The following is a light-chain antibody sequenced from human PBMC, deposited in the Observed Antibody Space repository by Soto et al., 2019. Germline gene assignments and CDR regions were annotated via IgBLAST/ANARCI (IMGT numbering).Light chain of an antibody. J-gene: IGKJ1*01. CDR2: EAS. CDR3: HQRQRWPRT. Sequence: EIRMTQSPVALSLSKVERASLSCIASQNVGVRLAWYQHKPGQAPRLLIYEASNRAAGIPGRFSGSGSGTDFTLTITSLEPEDFAFYYCHQRQRWPRTFGQGTKVDI. CDR1: QNVGVR. V-gene: IGKV3-11*01.